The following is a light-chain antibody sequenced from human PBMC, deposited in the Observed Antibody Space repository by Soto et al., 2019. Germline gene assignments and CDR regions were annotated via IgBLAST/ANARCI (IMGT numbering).Light chain of an antibody. CDR1: SSDVGGYNY. CDR3: SSYTTSNTRQIV. V-gene: IGLV2-14*03. Sequence: CALTQPASVSGSPGQSITISCTGTSSDVGGYNYVSWYQHHPGKAPKLLIYDVSNRPSGVSNRFSGSKSDNTASLTISGLQPEDEADYYCSSYTTSNTRQIVFGTGTKVTVL. J-gene: IGLJ1*01. CDR2: DVS.